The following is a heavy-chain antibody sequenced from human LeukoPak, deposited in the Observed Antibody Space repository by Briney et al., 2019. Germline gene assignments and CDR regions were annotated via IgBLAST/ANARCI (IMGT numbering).Heavy chain of an antibody. V-gene: IGHV1-8*01. CDR1: GYTFTSYD. D-gene: IGHD1-1*01. CDR3: ARVGSYTYYFDY. Sequence: ASVKVSCKASGYTFTSYDINWVRQATGQGLEWMGWMNPNSGNTGYAQKFQGRVTMTRNTSISTAYMELSSLRSEDTAVYYCARVGSYTYYFDYWGQGTLVTVSS. CDR2: MNPNSGNT. J-gene: IGHJ4*02.